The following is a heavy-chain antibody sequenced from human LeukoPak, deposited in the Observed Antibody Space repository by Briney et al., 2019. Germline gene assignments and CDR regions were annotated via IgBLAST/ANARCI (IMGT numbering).Heavy chain of an antibody. D-gene: IGHD3-10*01. CDR1: GFTFSSYW. Sequence: PGGSLRLSCAASGFTFSSYWMHWVRQAPGKGLVWVSRINSDGSSTSYADSVKGRFTISRDNAKNTLYLQMNSLRAEDTAVYYCARAKDCYRSGSYLGYWGQGTLVTVSS. CDR2: INSDGSST. J-gene: IGHJ4*02. CDR3: ARAKDCYRSGSYLGY. V-gene: IGHV3-74*01.